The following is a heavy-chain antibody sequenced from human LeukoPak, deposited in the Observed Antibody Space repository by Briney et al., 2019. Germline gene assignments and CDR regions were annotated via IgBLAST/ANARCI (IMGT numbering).Heavy chain of an antibody. J-gene: IGHJ4*02. CDR2: IDWGDDK. V-gene: IGHV2-70*04. Sequence: SGPTLVNPTQTLTLTCTFSGFSLSTSGMRVSWIRQPPGKALEWLARIDWGDDKFYSTSLQTRLTISKDTSKNQVVLTMTNIDPVDTPTYNCAQPHVADLYYFAYCGQGTLVTVSS. CDR1: GFSLSTSGMR. D-gene: IGHD6-19*01. CDR3: AQPHVADLYYFAY.